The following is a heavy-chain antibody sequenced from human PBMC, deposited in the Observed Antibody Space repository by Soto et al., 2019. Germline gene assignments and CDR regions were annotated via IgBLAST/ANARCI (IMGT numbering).Heavy chain of an antibody. CDR2: IKEDGSVK. CDR3: ARYFAMDV. Sequence: GGSLRPSCAASGFTVSSYRMTWVRQAPGKGLEWVANIKEDGSVKNYVDSVKGRFTISRDNAKNSLYLQMNSLRGEDTATYYCARYFAMDVWGQGTTVTVSS. CDR1: GFTVSSYR. D-gene: IGHD3-9*01. J-gene: IGHJ6*02. V-gene: IGHV3-7*03.